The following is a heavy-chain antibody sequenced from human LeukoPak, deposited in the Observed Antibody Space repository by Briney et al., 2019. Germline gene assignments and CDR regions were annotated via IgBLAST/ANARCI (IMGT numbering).Heavy chain of an antibody. CDR3: ARLGARNAFDI. V-gene: IGHV4-38-2*01. CDR1: GYSISSGYY. CDR2: IYHSGST. J-gene: IGHJ3*02. Sequence: PETLSLTCAMSGYSISSGYYWGWVRQPPGKGLEWIGIIYHSGSTYFNPSLKSRVTISVDTSKNHLSLKVSSVTAADTAVYYCARLGARNAFDIWGQGTVVTVSS.